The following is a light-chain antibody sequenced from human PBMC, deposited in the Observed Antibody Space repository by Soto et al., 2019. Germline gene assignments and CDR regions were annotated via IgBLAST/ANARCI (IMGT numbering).Light chain of an antibody. CDR1: QSVSSSH. V-gene: IGKV3-20*01. CDR3: QGYCASRWT. J-gene: IGKJ1*01. Sequence: EVELTQSPGTLSLSPGERATLSCRASQSVSSSHLAWYKQKRGQAPRLLIYDTSTRATGIPDRFSGSGSGTDFTPTIRTLEPEACPVYHCQGYCASRWTFGRGTKVEVK. CDR2: DTS.